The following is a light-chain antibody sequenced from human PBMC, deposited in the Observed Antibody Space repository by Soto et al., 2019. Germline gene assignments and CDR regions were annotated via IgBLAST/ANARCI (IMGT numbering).Light chain of an antibody. CDR1: QSVSSSF. Sequence: EIVLTQSPGTLSLSPGERATLSCRASQSVSSSFLAWYQKRPGQAPRLLIYAPSNTAPGIPGRFSGSGSGTDFTLTISRLEPEDLGVYFCQHHSRSQVLTFAGGTRLEIK. V-gene: IGKV3-20*01. CDR3: QHHSRSQVLT. J-gene: IGKJ5*01. CDR2: APS.